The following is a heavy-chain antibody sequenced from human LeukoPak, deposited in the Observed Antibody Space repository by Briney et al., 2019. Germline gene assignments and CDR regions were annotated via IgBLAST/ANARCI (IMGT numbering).Heavy chain of an antibody. CDR1: GFTFSNAW. Sequence: GGSLRLSCAASGFTFSNAWMNWVRQAPGKGLEWVSAISSSSSYIYYADSVKGRFTISRDNARNSLYLQMNSLRAEDTAMYYCAREGAAAAPYWGQGTLVTVSS. CDR2: ISSSSSYI. J-gene: IGHJ4*02. D-gene: IGHD6-13*01. V-gene: IGHV3-21*01. CDR3: AREGAAAAPY.